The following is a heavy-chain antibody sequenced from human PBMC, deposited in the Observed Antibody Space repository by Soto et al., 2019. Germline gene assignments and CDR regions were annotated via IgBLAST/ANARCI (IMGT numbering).Heavy chain of an antibody. CDR2: IYYSGST. V-gene: IGHV4-59*01. D-gene: IGHD3-22*01. Sequence: SETLSLTCTVSCGSISSYYWSWIRQPPGKGLEWIGYIYYSGSTNYNPSLKSRVTISVDTSKNQFSLKLSSVTAADTAVYYCARDMGDSSGYYYVDAFDIWGQGTMVTVSS. J-gene: IGHJ3*02. CDR1: CGSISSYY. CDR3: ARDMGDSSGYYYVDAFDI.